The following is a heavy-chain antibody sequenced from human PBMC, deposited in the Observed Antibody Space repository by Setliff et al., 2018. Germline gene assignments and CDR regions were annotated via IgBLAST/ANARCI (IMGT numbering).Heavy chain of an antibody. CDR1: GGSFSDYY. V-gene: IGHV4-34*01. CDR3: VRGRMRGSCSGPSCTYDPFDI. J-gene: IGHJ3*02. CDR2: INHSGST. Sequence: ASETLSLTCTVYGGSFSDYYWGWIRQPPGKGLEWIAEINHSGSTNYNPSLKSRVTISVDTSKNQFSLKLTSVAAADTAVYYCVRGRMRGSCSGPSCTYDPFDIWGQGTPVTVSS. D-gene: IGHD2-2*01.